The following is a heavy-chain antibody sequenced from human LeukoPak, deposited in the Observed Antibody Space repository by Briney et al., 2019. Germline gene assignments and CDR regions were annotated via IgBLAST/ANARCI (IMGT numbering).Heavy chain of an antibody. Sequence: SVKVSCKASGATFSSYAISWVRQAPGQGLEWMGRIIPIFGTANYAQKFQGRVTITTDESTSTAYMELSSLRSEDTAVYYCASSSGSLDLYYYYYMDVWGKGTTVTVSS. CDR2: IIPIFGTA. D-gene: IGHD6-19*01. CDR3: ASSSGSLDLYYYYYMDV. CDR1: GATFSSYA. J-gene: IGHJ6*03. V-gene: IGHV1-69*05.